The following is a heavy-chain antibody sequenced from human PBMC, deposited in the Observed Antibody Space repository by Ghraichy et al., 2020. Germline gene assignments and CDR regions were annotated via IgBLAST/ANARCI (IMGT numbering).Heavy chain of an antibody. J-gene: IGHJ4*02. CDR3: ARDGYSYGSTNFDY. CDR2: INHSGST. CDR1: GGSFSGYY. V-gene: IGHV4-34*01. Sequence: TLSLTCAVYGGSFSGYYWSWIRQPPGKGLEWIGEINHSGSTNYNPSLKSRVTISVDTSKNQFSLKLSSVTAADTAVYYCARDGYSYGSTNFDYWGQGTLVTVSS. D-gene: IGHD5-18*01.